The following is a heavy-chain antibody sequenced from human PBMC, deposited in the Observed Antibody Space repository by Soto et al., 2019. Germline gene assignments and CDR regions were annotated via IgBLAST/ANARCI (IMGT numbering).Heavy chain of an antibody. Sequence: QVQLQESGPGLVKPSQTLSLTCTVSGGSISDGAYYWSWIRQPPGKGLEWIGHIYNSGNTYNNPSLKSRLTISVDTSKHQFSLNLNSVTAADTAVYYCASGLSGDKVDQWGQGTLVTVSS. CDR3: ASGLSGDKVDQ. D-gene: IGHD2-21*01. CDR1: GGSISDGAYY. J-gene: IGHJ4*02. CDR2: IYNSGNT. V-gene: IGHV4-30-4*01.